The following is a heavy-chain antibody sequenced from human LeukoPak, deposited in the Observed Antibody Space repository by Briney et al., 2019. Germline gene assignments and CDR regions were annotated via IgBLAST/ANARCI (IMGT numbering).Heavy chain of an antibody. J-gene: IGHJ5*02. CDR2: IYYSGST. V-gene: IGHV4-30-4*01. Sequence: SQTLSLTCTVSGGSISSGDYYWSWIRQPPGKGLEWIGYIYYSGSTYYNPSLKSRVTISVDTSKNQFSLKLSSVTAADTAVYYCARGRYYYGSGSYVGDWFDPWGQGTLVTVSS. CDR3: ARGRYYYGSGSYVGDWFDP. D-gene: IGHD3-10*01. CDR1: GGSISSGDYY.